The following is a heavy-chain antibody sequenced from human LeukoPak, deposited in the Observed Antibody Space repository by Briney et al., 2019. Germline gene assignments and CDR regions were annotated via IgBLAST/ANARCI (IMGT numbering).Heavy chain of an antibody. V-gene: IGHV3-15*07. CDR3: TTGIRGD. CDR1: GFIVTNAW. Sequence: GGSLRLSCAASGFIVTNAWMNWVRQAPGKGLEWVGRIQSKTDGGKTDYAAPVKGRFTISRDDSKNTLYLQMNSQKTEDTAIYYCTTGIRGDWGQGTLVTVSS. J-gene: IGHJ4*02. CDR2: IQSKTDGGKT. D-gene: IGHD3-3*02.